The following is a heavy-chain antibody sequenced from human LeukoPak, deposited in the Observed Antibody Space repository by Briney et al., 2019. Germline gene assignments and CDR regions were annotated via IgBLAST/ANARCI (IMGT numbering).Heavy chain of an antibody. V-gene: IGHV3-23*01. CDR1: GFTFSSYA. Sequence: GGSLRLTCAASGFTFSSYAMSWVRQAPGKGLEWISASSGSGGSTYYADSVKGRFTISRDNSKNTLYLQMNSLRAEDTAVYYCAKDDPVNIVVVPAANSWGQGTLVTVSS. CDR3: AKDDPVNIVVVPAANS. J-gene: IGHJ4*02. D-gene: IGHD2-2*01. CDR2: SSGSGGST.